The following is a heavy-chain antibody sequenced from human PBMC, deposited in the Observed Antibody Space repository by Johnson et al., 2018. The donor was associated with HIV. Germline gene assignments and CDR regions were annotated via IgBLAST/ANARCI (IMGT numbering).Heavy chain of an antibody. CDR3: AKDREWLVPTPLDAFDI. Sequence: VQLVESGGGVVQPGGSLRLSCAASGFTFSDYYMTWIRQAPGKGLEWLSVLYSDGRTYYADSVKGRFTISRDNSKNTLYLQMNSLRAEDTAVYYCAKDREWLVPTPLDAFDIWGQGTMVTVSS. CDR2: LYSDGRT. V-gene: IGHV3-66*02. J-gene: IGHJ3*02. D-gene: IGHD6-19*01. CDR1: GFTFSDYY.